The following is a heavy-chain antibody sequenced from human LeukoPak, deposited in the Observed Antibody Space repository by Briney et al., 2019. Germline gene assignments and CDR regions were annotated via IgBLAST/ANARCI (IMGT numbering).Heavy chain of an antibody. CDR1: GGSISSYY. CDR3: ARFRASSGYYFDI. D-gene: IGHD3-22*01. V-gene: IGHV4-59*01. CDR2: IYYSGST. Sequence: SETLSLTCTVSGGSISSYYWSWIRQPPGKGLEWIGYIYYSGSTNYSPSLKSRVTISVDTSKNQFSLKLSSVTAADTAVYYCARFRASSGYYFDIWGQGTMVTVSS. J-gene: IGHJ3*02.